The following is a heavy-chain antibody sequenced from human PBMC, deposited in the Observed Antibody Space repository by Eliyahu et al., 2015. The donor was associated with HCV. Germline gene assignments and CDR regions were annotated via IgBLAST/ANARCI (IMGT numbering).Heavy chain of an antibody. CDR1: GFTFHNYG. CDR2: IGGSGGST. Sequence: QLLESGGGLVQPGGSLRLSCAASGFTFHNYGMTWVRQAPGKGLEWVSSIGGSGGSTFYADSVKGRFTISTDXSKNTVYLQMNNLRAEDTAVYFCARALAGLYFDYWGQGTLVTVSS. CDR3: ARALAGLYFDY. J-gene: IGHJ4*02. V-gene: IGHV3-23*01. D-gene: IGHD6-19*01.